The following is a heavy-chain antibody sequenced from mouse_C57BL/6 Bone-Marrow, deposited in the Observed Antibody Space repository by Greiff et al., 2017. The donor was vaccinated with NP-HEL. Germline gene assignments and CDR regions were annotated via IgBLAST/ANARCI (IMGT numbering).Heavy chain of an antibody. J-gene: IGHJ3*01. D-gene: IGHD2-4*01. CDR1: GYAFTNYL. CDR2: INPGSGGT. Sequence: QVQLQQSGAELVRPGTSVKVSCKASGYAFTNYLIEWVKQRPGQGLEWIGVINPGSGGTNYNEKFKGKATLTADKSSSTAYMQLSSLTSEDSAVYYCARGGIYYDYAWFAYWGQGTRVTVTA. V-gene: IGHV1-54*01. CDR3: ARGGIYYDYAWFAY.